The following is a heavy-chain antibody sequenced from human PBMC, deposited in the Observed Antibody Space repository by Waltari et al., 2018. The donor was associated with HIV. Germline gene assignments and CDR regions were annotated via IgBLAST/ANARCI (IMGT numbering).Heavy chain of an antibody. V-gene: IGHV3-9*01. Sequence: EVQLVESGGGLVQPGGSLRLSCAVSGFTFDKYAMHWGRQVPGKGLEWVSGFRLDIDRIDYADSVKGRFTVSRDNAKNSLYLQMNSLRVEDTALYYCGKDLTPGGLDVWGQGTTVIVSS. J-gene: IGHJ6*02. CDR2: FRLDIDRI. CDR1: GFTFDKYA. CDR3: GKDLTPGGLDV.